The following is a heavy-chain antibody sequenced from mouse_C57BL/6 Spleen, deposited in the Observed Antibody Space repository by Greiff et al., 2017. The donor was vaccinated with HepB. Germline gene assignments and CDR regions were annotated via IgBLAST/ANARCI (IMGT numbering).Heavy chain of an antibody. V-gene: IGHV14-1*01. D-gene: IGHD1-1*01. CDR3: TTGITTVSYAMDY. CDR2: IHPEDGDT. J-gene: IGHJ4*01. CDR1: GFNIKDYY. Sequence: EVQLQQSGAELVRPGASVKLSCTASGFNIKDYYMHWVKQRPEQGLEWIGRIHPEDGDTEYAPKFQGKATMTADTSSNTAYLQLSSLTSEDTAVYYCTTGITTVSYAMDYGGQGTSVTVSS.